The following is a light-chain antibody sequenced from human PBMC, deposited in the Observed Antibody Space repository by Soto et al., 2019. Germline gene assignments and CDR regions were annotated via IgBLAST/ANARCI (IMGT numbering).Light chain of an antibody. J-gene: IGLJ3*02. V-gene: IGLV2-14*01. CDR2: EVS. CDR1: NSDVGNYNY. CDR3: SSHRSSSNTGV. Sequence: QSALTQPASVSGSPGQSITISCAGTNSDVGNYNYVSWYQHHPGKAPKLMIFEVSNRPSGVSTRFSGSKSGYTASLTISGLQAEDEADYYCSSHRSSSNTGVFGRGTKLTVL.